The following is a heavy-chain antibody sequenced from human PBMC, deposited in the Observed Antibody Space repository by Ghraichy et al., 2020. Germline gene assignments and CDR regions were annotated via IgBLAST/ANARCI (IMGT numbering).Heavy chain of an antibody. Sequence: ASVKVSCKASGYTFTNYGINWVRQAPGQGLEWMGWISAYNGNTNYAQKLQGRVTMTTDTSTNTAYMELRSLRSDDTAVYYCARERDTSGTYYFGMDVWGRGTTVTVSS. CDR2: ISAYNGNT. CDR1: GYTFTNYG. V-gene: IGHV1-18*01. J-gene: IGHJ6*02. CDR3: ARERDTSGTYYFGMDV. D-gene: IGHD1-26*01.